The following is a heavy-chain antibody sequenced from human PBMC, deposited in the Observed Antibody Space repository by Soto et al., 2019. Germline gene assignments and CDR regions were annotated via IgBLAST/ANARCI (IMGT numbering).Heavy chain of an antibody. Sequence: ASVKVSCKASGFTFTSSAVQWVRQARGQRLEWIGWIVVGSGNTNYAQKFQERVTITRDMSTSTAYMELSSLRSEDTAVYYCAADPSRYCGGDCPYYYYMDVWGKGTTVTVSS. CDR2: IVVGSGNT. V-gene: IGHV1-58*01. CDR1: GFTFTSSA. J-gene: IGHJ6*03. CDR3: AADPSRYCGGDCPYYYYMDV. D-gene: IGHD2-21*02.